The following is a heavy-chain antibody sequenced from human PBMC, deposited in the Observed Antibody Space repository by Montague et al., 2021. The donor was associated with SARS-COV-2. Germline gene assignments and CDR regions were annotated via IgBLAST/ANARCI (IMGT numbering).Heavy chain of an antibody. CDR1: RDSVSRNSAA. CDR3: ARTSASSDY. Sequence: CAISRDSVSRNSAAWNWIRQSPSRGLEWLGRTYYRPKWYNDYAVSVKSRITINPDTSKNQISLQLNSVTPEDTAVYYCARTSASSDYWGQGTLVTVSS. CDR2: TYYRPKWYN. V-gene: IGHV6-1*01. J-gene: IGHJ4*02. D-gene: IGHD1-26*01.